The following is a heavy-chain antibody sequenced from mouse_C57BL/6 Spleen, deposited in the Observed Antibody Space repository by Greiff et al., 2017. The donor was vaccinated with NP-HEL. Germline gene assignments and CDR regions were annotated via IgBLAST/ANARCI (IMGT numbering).Heavy chain of an antibody. V-gene: IGHV1-69*01. CDR3: ARGKAYYSNLYYFDY. D-gene: IGHD2-5*01. J-gene: IGHJ2*01. CDR2: IDPSDSYT. CDR1: GYTFTSYW. Sequence: QVQLQQPGAELVMPGASVKLTCKASGYTFTSYWMHWVKQRPGQGLEWIGEIDPSDSYTNYNQKFKGKSTLTVDKSSSTAYMQLSSLTSEDSAVYYCARGKAYYSNLYYFDYWGQGTTLTVSS.